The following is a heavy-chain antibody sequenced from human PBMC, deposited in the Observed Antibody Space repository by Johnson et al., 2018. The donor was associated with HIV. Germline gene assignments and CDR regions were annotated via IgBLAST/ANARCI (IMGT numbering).Heavy chain of an antibody. Sequence: EQLVESGGGLVQPGGSLRLSCAASGFTVSSNYMSWVRQAPGKGLEWVSVIYSGASTYYADSVKGRFTISRDNSKNTLYLQMNSLRAEDTAVYYCARAIGNWDAFDIWGQGTMVTVSS. D-gene: IGHD7-27*01. CDR2: IYSGAST. J-gene: IGHJ3*02. V-gene: IGHV3-66*02. CDR3: ARAIGNWDAFDI. CDR1: GFTVSSNY.